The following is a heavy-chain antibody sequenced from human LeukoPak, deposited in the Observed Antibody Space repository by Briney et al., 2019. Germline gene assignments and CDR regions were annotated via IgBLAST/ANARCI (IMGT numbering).Heavy chain of an antibody. D-gene: IGHD3-16*01. CDR1: GFTFKSYH. J-gene: IGHJ4*02. CDR3: ARKRIADLGDETSFGGTPFDS. V-gene: IGHV3-48*03. CDR2: ITSGASVI. Sequence: GRSLRLSCVASGFTFKSYHKNWVRQAPGKGLEWLSGITSGASVIYYADSVKGRFTISRDDAKNSVFLQMSGLTVDDTAVYYCARKRIADLGDETSFGGTPFDSWGQGTLVIVSS.